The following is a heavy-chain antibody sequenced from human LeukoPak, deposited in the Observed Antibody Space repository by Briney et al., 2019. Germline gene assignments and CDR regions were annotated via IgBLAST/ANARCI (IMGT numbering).Heavy chain of an antibody. CDR3: ASLPSGYSYGLFDY. D-gene: IGHD5-18*01. CDR2: ISSSSSYI. Sequence: GGSLRLSCAASGFTFSSYSMNWVRQAPGKGLEWVSSISSSSSYIYYADSVKGRFTISRDNAKNSLYLQMNSLRAEDTAVYYCASLPSGYSYGLFDYWGQGTLVTVSS. CDR1: GFTFSSYS. J-gene: IGHJ4*02. V-gene: IGHV3-21*01.